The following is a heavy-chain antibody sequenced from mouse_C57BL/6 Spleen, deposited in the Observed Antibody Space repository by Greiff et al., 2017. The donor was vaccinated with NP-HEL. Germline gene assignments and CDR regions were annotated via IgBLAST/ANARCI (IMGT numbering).Heavy chain of an antibody. J-gene: IGHJ2*01. CDR3: ARAYGSSYQYYFDY. D-gene: IGHD1-1*01. CDR1: GYTFTSYW. V-gene: IGHV1-64*01. CDR2: IHPNSGST. Sequence: QVQLQQPGAELVKPGASVKLSCKASGYTFTSYWMHWVKQRPGQGLEWIGMIHPNSGSTNYNEKFKSKATLTVDKSSSTAYMQLSSLTSEDSAVYYCARAYGSSYQYYFDYWGQGTTLTVSS.